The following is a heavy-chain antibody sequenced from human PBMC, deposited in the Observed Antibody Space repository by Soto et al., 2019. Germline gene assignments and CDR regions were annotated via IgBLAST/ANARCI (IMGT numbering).Heavy chain of an antibody. D-gene: IGHD3-22*01. CDR1: GFTFTSSA. CDR3: AAGGDDSSGYYYVFPDY. V-gene: IGHV1-58*01. CDR2: IVVGSGNA. J-gene: IGHJ4*02. Sequence: AASVKVSCKASGFTFTSSAVQWVRQARGQRLEWIGWIVVGSGNANYAQKFQERVTITRDMSTSTAYMELSSLRSEDTAVYYCAAGGDDSSGYYYVFPDYWGQGTLVTVSS.